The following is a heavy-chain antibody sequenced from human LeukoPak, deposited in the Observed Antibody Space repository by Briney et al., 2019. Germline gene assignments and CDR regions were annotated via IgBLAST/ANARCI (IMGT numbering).Heavy chain of an antibody. CDR3: ARGGRQNYYYYYYMDV. CDR2: INHSGGT. CDR1: GGSFSGCY. Sequence: SEILSLTCAVYGGSFSGCYWSWIRQPPGKGLEWIGEINHSGGTNYNPSLKSRVTISVDTSKNQFSLKLSSVTAADTAVYYCARGGRQNYYYYYYMDVWGKGTTVTVSS. V-gene: IGHV4-34*01. D-gene: IGHD6-25*01. J-gene: IGHJ6*03.